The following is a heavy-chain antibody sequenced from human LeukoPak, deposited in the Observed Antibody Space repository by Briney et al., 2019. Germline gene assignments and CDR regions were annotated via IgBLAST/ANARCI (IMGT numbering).Heavy chain of an antibody. D-gene: IGHD2-15*01. V-gene: IGHV3-15*01. CDR3: TTDPHSGYCSGVSCYPYDY. CDR1: GFSFNDAW. J-gene: IGHJ4*02. CDR2: IKSDTDGETT. Sequence: GGSLRLFCAASGFSFNDAWMSWVRQAPGKGLEWVGRIKSDTDGETTDYAAPVKGRFTISRDDSRNTLYLQMTTLKTEDTALYYCTTDPHSGYCSGVSCYPYDYWGQGTLVTVSS.